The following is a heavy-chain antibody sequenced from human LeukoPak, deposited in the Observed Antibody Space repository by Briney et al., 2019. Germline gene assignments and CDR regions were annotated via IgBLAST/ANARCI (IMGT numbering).Heavy chain of an antibody. V-gene: IGHV3-66*01. CDR3: ARDQLYYLGSGSLTVGPFHGMDV. J-gene: IGHJ6*02. CDR1: GFTVSSNY. CDR2: IYSGGGT. Sequence: GGSLRLSCAASGFTVSSNYMSWVRQPPGRGLEWVSVIYSGGGTNYAESVKGRFTISRDNSKNTLYLQLNSLRAEDTAVYYCARDQLYYLGSGSLTVGPFHGMDVWGQGTTVTVS. D-gene: IGHD3-10*01.